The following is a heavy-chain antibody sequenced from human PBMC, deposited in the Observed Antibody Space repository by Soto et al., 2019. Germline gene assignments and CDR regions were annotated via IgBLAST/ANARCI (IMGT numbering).Heavy chain of an antibody. D-gene: IGHD6-13*01. V-gene: IGHV4-30-2*01. Sequence: SETLSLTCAVSCGSISSGGYSWSWIRQPPGKGLEWIGYIYHSGSTYYNPSLKSRVTISVDRSKNQFSLKLSSVTAADTAVYYCARSSSYSSSWYRFDPWGQGTLVTV. CDR3: ARSSSYSSSWYRFDP. CDR1: CGSISSGGYS. J-gene: IGHJ5*02. CDR2: IYHSGST.